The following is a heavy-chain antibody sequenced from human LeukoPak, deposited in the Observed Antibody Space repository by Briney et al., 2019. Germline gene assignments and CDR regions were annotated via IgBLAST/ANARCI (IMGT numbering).Heavy chain of an antibody. CDR2: INHSGST. CDR3: AGGSFRSDTYYYDSRPPYYFDY. CDR1: GGSFSGYY. V-gene: IGHV4-34*01. Sequence: PSETLSHTCAVYGGSFSGYYWSWIRQPPGKGLEWIGEINHSGSTNYNPSLKSRVTISVDTSKNQFSLKLSSVTAADTAVYYCAGGSFRSDTYYYDSRPPYYFDYWGQGTLVTVSS. D-gene: IGHD3-22*01. J-gene: IGHJ4*02.